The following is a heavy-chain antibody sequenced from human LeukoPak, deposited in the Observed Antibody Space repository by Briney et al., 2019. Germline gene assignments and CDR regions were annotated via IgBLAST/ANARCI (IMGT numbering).Heavy chain of an antibody. D-gene: IGHD6-13*01. CDR2: IYYSGST. CDR1: GGSISSYY. V-gene: IGHV4-59*01. CDR3: ARSAAHDYFDY. Sequence: SETLSLTCTVSGGSISSYYWSWIRQPPGKGLEWIGYIYYSGSTNYNPSLKSRVTISVDTSKNQFSLKLSSVTAADTAVYYCARSAAHDYFDYWGQGTLSPSPQ. J-gene: IGHJ4*02.